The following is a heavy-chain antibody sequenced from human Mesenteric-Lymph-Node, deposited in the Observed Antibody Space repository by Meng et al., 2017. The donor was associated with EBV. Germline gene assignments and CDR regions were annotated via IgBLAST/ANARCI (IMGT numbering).Heavy chain of an antibody. D-gene: IGHD2-21*01. CDR3: ARVEVGITSGDY. CDR2: INAYNGDT. CDR1: GYTFTRYR. V-gene: IGHV1-18*01. J-gene: IGHJ4*02. Sequence: LVRSGAEVKKPGDSVKVSCKSSGYTFTRYRRGWVRQAPGQGLEWMGWINAYNGDTNYAQTLQGRVTMTTDTSTSTAYMELRSLRSDDTAVYYCARVEVGITSGDYWGQRTLVTVSS.